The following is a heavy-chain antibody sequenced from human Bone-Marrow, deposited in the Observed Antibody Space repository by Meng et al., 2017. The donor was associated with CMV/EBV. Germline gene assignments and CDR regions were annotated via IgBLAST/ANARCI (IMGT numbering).Heavy chain of an antibody. D-gene: IGHD6-6*01. CDR2: INKNDGTA. CDR3: AREYRSSSDY. CDR1: GYTFTSYY. J-gene: IGHJ4*02. Sequence: ASVKVSCKASGYTFTSYYMHWVRQAPGQGLEWMGIINKNDGTANYVQKFQGRVTMTRDTSTSKIYMELSSLRSEDTAVYLCAREYRSSSDYWGQGTRVTGSS. V-gene: IGHV1-46*01.